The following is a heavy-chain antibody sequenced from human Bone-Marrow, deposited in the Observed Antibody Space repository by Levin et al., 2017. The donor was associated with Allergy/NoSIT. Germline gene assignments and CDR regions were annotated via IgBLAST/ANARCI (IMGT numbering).Heavy chain of an antibody. V-gene: IGHV4-39*07. Sequence: PSETLSLTCTVSGGSISSSSYYWGWIRQPPGKGLEWIGSIYYSGSTYYNPSLKSRVTISVDTSKNQFSLKLSSVTAADTAVYYCVSFSSSWDVLFDYWGQGTLVTVSS. CDR1: GGSISSSSYY. CDR3: VSFSSSWDVLFDY. D-gene: IGHD6-13*01. J-gene: IGHJ4*02. CDR2: IYYSGST.